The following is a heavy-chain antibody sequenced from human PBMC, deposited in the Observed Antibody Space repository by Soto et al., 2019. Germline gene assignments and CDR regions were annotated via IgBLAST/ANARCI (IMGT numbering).Heavy chain of an antibody. D-gene: IGHD6-13*01. CDR2: INPSGGST. V-gene: IGHV1-46*01. Sequence: QVQLVQSGAEVKKPGASVKVSCKASGYTFTSYYMHWVRQAPGQGLEWMGIINPSGGSTSYAQKFQGRVTMTRDTSTSTVYMELSSLRSEDTAVYYCARENKIGSSWYLGYGMDVWGQGTTVTVSS. J-gene: IGHJ6*02. CDR1: GYTFTSYY. CDR3: ARENKIGSSWYLGYGMDV.